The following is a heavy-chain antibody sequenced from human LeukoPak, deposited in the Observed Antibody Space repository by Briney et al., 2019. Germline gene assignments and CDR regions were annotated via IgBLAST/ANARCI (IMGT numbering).Heavy chain of an antibody. Sequence: PGGSLRLSCAASGFTFSSYEMNWVRQALGKGLEWVSYISSSGSTIYYADSVKGRFTISRDNAKNSLYLQMNSLRAEDTAVYYCARNSWYYYDSSGYYYYSDYWGRGTLVTVSS. D-gene: IGHD3-22*01. CDR2: ISSSGSTI. V-gene: IGHV3-48*03. CDR3: ARNSWYYYDSSGYYYYSDY. CDR1: GFTFSSYE. J-gene: IGHJ4*02.